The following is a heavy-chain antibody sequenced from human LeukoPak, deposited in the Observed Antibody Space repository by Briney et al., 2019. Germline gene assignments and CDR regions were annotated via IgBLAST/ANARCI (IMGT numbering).Heavy chain of an antibody. V-gene: IGHV3-30*02. CDR2: IRYDGSNK. CDR1: GFTFSSYG. CDR3: AKEVDQQAVRFDY. J-gene: IGHJ4*02. D-gene: IGHD2-2*01. Sequence: GGSLRLSCAASGFTFSSYGMHWVRQAPGKGLEWVAFIRYDGSNKYYAGSVKGRFTISRDNSKNTLYLQMNSLRAEDTAVYYCAKEVDQQAVRFDYWGQGTLVTVSS.